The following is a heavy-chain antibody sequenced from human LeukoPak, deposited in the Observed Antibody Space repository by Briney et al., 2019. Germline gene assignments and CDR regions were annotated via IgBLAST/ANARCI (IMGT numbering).Heavy chain of an antibody. J-gene: IGHJ4*02. CDR1: GGSISTTNW. V-gene: IGHV4-4*02. CDR2: VHLNGRT. D-gene: IGHD3-16*02. Sequence: PSGTLSLTCDVSGGSISTTNWWTWVRQPPGGGLEWIGEVHLNGRTHYSPSLESRVTMSVDMSENHVSLQLTSVTAADTAVYYCARINLSEGYYFDFWGQGTLVTVSS. CDR3: ARINLSEGYYFDF.